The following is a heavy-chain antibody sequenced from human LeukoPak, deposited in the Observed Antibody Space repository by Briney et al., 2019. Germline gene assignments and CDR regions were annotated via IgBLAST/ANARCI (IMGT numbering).Heavy chain of an antibody. J-gene: IGHJ5*02. CDR3: ARLSSLANIAARGRTWLDP. CDR1: GGSISSYY. CDR2: IYYSGST. V-gene: IGHV4-59*03. Sequence: SETLSLTCTVSGGSISSYYWSWIRQPPGKGLEYIGYIYYSGSTNYNPSLKSRVTISVDTSKSQFSLKLSSVTAADTAVYYCARLSSLANIAARGRTWLDPWGQGSLVTVSS. D-gene: IGHD6-6*01.